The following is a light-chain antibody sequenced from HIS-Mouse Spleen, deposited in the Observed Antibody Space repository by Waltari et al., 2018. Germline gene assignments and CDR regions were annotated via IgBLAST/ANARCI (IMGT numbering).Light chain of an antibody. Sequence: LSLSPGERATLSCRASQSVSSSYLAWYQQKPGQAPRLLIYGASSRATGIPDFTLTISRLEPEDFAVYYCQQYGSSPLTFGGGTKVEIK. V-gene: IGKV3-20*01. CDR2: GAS. CDR1: QSVSSSY. CDR3: QQYGSSPLT. J-gene: IGKJ4*01.